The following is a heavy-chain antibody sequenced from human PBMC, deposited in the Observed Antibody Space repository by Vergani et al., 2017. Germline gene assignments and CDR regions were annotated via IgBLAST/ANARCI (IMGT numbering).Heavy chain of an antibody. Sequence: QVQLQQWGAGLLKPSETLSLTCAVYGGSFSGYYWSWIRQPPGKGLEWIGEINHSGSTNYNPSLKSRVTISVDTSKNQFSLKLSSVTAADTAVYYCARASSGSYYSIRYYFDYWDQGTLVTVSS. J-gene: IGHJ4*02. V-gene: IGHV4-34*01. D-gene: IGHD1-26*01. CDR2: INHSGST. CDR3: ARASSGSYYSIRYYFDY. CDR1: GGSFSGYY.